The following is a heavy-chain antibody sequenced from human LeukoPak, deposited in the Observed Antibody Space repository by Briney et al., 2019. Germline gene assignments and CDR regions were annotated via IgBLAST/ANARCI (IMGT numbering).Heavy chain of an antibody. CDR3: AKDRAPFEEQWLPSVDY. CDR1: GFTFSSYA. D-gene: IGHD6-19*01. Sequence: GGSLRLSCAASGFTFSSYAMSWVRQAPGKGLEWVSAISGSGGSTYYADSVKGRFTISRDNSKNTLYLQMNSLRAEDTVVYYCAKDRAPFEEQWLPSVDYWGQGTLVTVSS. J-gene: IGHJ4*02. V-gene: IGHV3-23*01. CDR2: ISGSGGST.